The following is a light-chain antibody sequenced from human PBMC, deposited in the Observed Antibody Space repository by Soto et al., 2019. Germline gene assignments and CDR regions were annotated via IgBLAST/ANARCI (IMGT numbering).Light chain of an antibody. CDR3: QQYGDRPRT. J-gene: IGKJ1*01. V-gene: IGKV3-11*01. CDR2: DAS. Sequence: IVLTQSPATLSLSPGERATLSCRASQSVSSYLAWYQQKPGQAPRLLIYDASNRATGIPARFSGSGSGTDFTLTISSLESEDFAVYFCQQYGDRPRTFGQGTKVDIK. CDR1: QSVSSY.